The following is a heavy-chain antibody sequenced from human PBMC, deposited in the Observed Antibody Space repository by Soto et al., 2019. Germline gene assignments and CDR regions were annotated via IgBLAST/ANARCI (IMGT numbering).Heavy chain of an antibody. CDR3: ARGDGISGPEGY. Sequence: QVQLVEYGGGVVQPGRSLRLSCATSGFTFSSYAMHWVRQAPGKGPEWVAIISYDGSNQYYADSVKGRFIISRDNSKNPLFLQMNSLRTEDTAVYHCARGDGISGPEGYWGQGTLVTVSS. CDR2: ISYDGSNQ. J-gene: IGHJ4*02. D-gene: IGHD2-15*01. V-gene: IGHV3-30-3*01. CDR1: GFTFSSYA.